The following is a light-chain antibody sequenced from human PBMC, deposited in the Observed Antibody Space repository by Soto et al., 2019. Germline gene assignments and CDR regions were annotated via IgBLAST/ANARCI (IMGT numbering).Light chain of an antibody. V-gene: IGLV2-14*01. CDR3: ISYTGSSTSYV. CDR2: RVS. J-gene: IGLJ1*01. Sequence: QSALTQPASVSGSPGQSITISCSGTRGDIGSYNYVAWYQQFPGKTPKILIYRVSNRPSGVSSRFSGSKSGNTASLTISVLQAEDEADYYCISYTGSSTSYVFGSGTKLTVL. CDR1: RGDIGSYNY.